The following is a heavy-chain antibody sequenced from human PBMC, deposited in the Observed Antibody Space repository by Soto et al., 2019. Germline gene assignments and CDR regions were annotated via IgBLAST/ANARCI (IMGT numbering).Heavy chain of an antibody. CDR3: AGTTYYDFWSGYGPQSYYYYGMDV. CDR2: IIPIFGTA. J-gene: IGHJ6*02. D-gene: IGHD3-3*01. Sequence: GASVKVSCKASGGTFSSYAISWVRQAPGQGLEWMGGIIPIFGTANYAQKFQGRVTITADKSTSTAYMELSSLRSEDTAVYYCAGTTYYDFWSGYGPQSYYYYGMDVWGQGTTVTVSS. CDR1: GGTFSSYA. V-gene: IGHV1-69*06.